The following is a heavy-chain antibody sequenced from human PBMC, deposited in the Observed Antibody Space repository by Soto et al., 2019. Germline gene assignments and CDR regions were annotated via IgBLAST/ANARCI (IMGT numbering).Heavy chain of an antibody. CDR3: ARRGIPPSHYYYYYGMDV. J-gene: IGHJ6*02. CDR2: ISAHNGNT. D-gene: IGHD2-21*01. V-gene: IGHV1-18*01. CDR1: GGTFSSYA. Sequence: ASVKVSCKASGGTFSSYAISWVRQAPGQGLEWMGWISAHNGNTNYAQKLQGRVTMTTDTSTSTAYMELRSLRSDDTAVYYCARRGIPPSHYYYYYGMDVWGQGTTVTVSS.